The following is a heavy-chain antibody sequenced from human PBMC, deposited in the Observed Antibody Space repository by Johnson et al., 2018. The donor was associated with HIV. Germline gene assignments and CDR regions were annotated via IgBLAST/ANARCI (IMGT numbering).Heavy chain of an antibody. J-gene: IGHJ3*01. D-gene: IGHD5/OR15-5a*01. V-gene: IGHV3-30*04. CDR2: ISYDGSNK. CDR1: GFNFSSYA. CDR3: ARDNLRAFDV. Sequence: QVQLVESGGGVVQPGGSLKLSCAASGFNFSSYAMHWVRQAPGKGLEWVAVISYDGSNKYYADSVKGRFTISRDNSKNTLYLQMNSLRAEDTAVYYCARDNLRAFDVWGQGTTVTVSS.